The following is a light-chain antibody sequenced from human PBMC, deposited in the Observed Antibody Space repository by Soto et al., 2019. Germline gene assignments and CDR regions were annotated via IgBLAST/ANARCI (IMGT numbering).Light chain of an antibody. Sequence: AIRMTQSPSSFSASTGDRVTITCRASQGISSYLAWYQQKPGKAPKLLIYAASTLQSGVPSRFSGSGSGTDFTLTISSLEPEDFAVYYCQQRSNWPITFGQGTRLEIK. CDR1: QGISSY. CDR2: AAS. J-gene: IGKJ5*01. CDR3: QQRSNWPIT. V-gene: IGKV1-8*01.